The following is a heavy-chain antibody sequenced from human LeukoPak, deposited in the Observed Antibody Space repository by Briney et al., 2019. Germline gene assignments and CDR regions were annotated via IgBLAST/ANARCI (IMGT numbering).Heavy chain of an antibody. D-gene: IGHD6-19*01. CDR1: GFTFSTFG. CDR2: IGYDERIK. CDR3: AKEGQWLFIES. J-gene: IGHJ4*02. Sequence: GRSLRLSCEASGFTFSTFGMHWVRQAPGKGLEWVAVIGYDERIKYHADSLKGRFTISGDNSKNTLYLQMNSLRPEDTAVYYCAKEGQWLFIESWGQGTLVTVSS. V-gene: IGHV3-30*18.